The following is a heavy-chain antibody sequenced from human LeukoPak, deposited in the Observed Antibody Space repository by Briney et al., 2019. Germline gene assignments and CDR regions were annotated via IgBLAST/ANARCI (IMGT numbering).Heavy chain of an antibody. J-gene: IGHJ6*04. Sequence: SETLSLTCAVYGGSFSGYYWSWIRQPPGKGLEWIGEINHSGSTNYNPSLKSRVTISVDTSKNQFSLKLSSVTAADTAVYYCARAGDRQLGWVRYGMDVWGKGTTVTVSS. CDR3: ARAGDRQLGWVRYGMDV. CDR1: GGSFSGYY. CDR2: INHSGST. D-gene: IGHD6-13*01. V-gene: IGHV4-34*01.